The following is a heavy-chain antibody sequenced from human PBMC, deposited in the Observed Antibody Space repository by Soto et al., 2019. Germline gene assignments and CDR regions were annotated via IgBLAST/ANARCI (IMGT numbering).Heavy chain of an antibody. CDR1: GGSVNSTRFY. CDR3: SRQMATISDYYYGLDV. CDR2: ISSTGNT. J-gene: IGHJ6*02. V-gene: IGHV4-39*01. D-gene: IGHD5-12*01. Sequence: SETLSLTCSVSGGSVNSTRFYWGWIRQPPGKGLEWIGTISSTGNTHYSPSLKSRVTFSVDTSQNQFSLRLSDVTAADTAVYYCSRQMATISDYYYGLDVWGQGTTVTVSS.